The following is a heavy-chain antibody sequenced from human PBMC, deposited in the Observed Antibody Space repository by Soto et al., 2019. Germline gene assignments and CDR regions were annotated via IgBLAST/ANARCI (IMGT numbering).Heavy chain of an antibody. D-gene: IGHD3-22*01. Sequence: QLQLLESGPGLVKPSETLSLTCTVSGDSIISSNYYWGYIRQPPGKGLEWIGSIYYDRSTSYNPSLESRVTISVNTSKTQFSLNLTSVTATDTAVYYCARHQVAHYFYDGSDYSHWGHGTLVTVSS. V-gene: IGHV4-39*01. CDR1: GDSIISSNYY. CDR3: ARHQVAHYFYDGSDYSH. J-gene: IGHJ4*01. CDR2: IYYDRST.